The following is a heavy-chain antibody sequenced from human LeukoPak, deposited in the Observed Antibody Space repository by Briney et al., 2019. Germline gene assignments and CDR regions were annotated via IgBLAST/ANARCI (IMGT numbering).Heavy chain of an antibody. Sequence: PSETLSLTCAVYGGSFSGYYWSWIRQPPGKRLEWIGEINHSGSTNYNPSLKSRVTISVDTSKNQFSLKLSSVTAADTAVYYCARGAMVRGVRKTSYNWFDPWGQGTLVTVSS. CDR2: INHSGST. D-gene: IGHD3-10*01. CDR1: GGSFSGYY. V-gene: IGHV4-34*01. CDR3: ARGAMVRGVRKTSYNWFDP. J-gene: IGHJ5*02.